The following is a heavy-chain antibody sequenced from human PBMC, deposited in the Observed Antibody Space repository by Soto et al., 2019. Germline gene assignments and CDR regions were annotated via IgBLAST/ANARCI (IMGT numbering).Heavy chain of an antibody. J-gene: IGHJ2*01. CDR3: AKDRNQWLPYWYFDL. D-gene: IGHD6-19*01. CDR2: ISWNSGSI. Sequence: EVQLVESGGGLVQPGRSLRLSCAASGFTFDDYAMHWVRQAPGKGLEWVSGISWNSGSIGYADSVKGRFTISRDNAKNSLYLQMNSLRAEDTALYYCAKDRNQWLPYWYFDLWGRGTLVTVSS. V-gene: IGHV3-9*01. CDR1: GFTFDDYA.